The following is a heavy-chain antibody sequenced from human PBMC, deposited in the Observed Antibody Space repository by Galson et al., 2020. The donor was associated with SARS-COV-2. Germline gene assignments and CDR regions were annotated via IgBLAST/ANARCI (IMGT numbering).Heavy chain of an antibody. CDR1: GFTFNIYA. CDR2: ISGSGDNI. J-gene: IGHJ4*02. Sequence: GGSLRLSCAASGFTFNIYAMTWVRQAPGKGLEWVSVISGSGDNIYYADSVKGLFTISRDNSQNTVYLQMSGLTVEDTTTYYCAKTTIFGIVIDPAFYFDSWGRGTLVAVSS. D-gene: IGHD3-3*01. CDR3: AKTTIFGIVIDPAFYFDS. V-gene: IGHV3-23*01.